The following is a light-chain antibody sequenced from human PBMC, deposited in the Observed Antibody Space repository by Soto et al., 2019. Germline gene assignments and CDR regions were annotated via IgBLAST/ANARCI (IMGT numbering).Light chain of an antibody. V-gene: IGKV1-5*03. Sequence: DIQMTQSPSTLSASVGDRVTITCRASQSISSWLDWYQQKPGKAPKLLIYKASSLETGVPSRFSGSGSGTEFTLIISSLQPADFASYYCQQYGSSSPWTFGQGTKVEIK. CDR2: KAS. CDR1: QSISSW. J-gene: IGKJ1*01. CDR3: QQYGSSSPWT.